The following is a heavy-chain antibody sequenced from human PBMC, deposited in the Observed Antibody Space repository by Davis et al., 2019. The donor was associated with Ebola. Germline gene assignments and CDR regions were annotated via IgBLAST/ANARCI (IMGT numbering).Heavy chain of an antibody. D-gene: IGHD1-26*01. V-gene: IGHV3-30*04. CDR3: AKDTSNIWFDI. CDR2: ISSDGSFE. J-gene: IGHJ3*02. CDR1: GFTFSSFA. Sequence: GGSLRLSCAASGFTFSSFAMHWVRQAPGKGLEWVAVISSDGSFESYADSVKGRFTISRDNSKNTLYLQMNGLRVEDTAIYYCAKDTSNIWFDIWGQGTNVTVSS.